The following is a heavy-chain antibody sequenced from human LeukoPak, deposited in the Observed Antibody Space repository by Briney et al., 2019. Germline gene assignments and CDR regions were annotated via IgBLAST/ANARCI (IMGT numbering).Heavy chain of an antibody. CDR3: ARARYYYGSGSPHYYMDV. CDR1: GGSISSYY. CDR2: IYTSGST. V-gene: IGHV4-4*07. Sequence: SETLSLTCTVSGGSISSYYWSWIRQPAGKGLEWIGRIYTSGSTNYNPSLKSRVTMSVDTSKNQSSLKLSSVTAADTAVYYCARARYYYGSGSPHYYMDVWGKGTTVTISS. J-gene: IGHJ6*03. D-gene: IGHD3-10*01.